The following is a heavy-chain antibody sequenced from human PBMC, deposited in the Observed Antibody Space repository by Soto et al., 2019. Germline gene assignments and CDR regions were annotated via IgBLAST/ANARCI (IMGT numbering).Heavy chain of an antibody. D-gene: IGHD3-3*01. Sequence: LRLSCAASGFTFSSYEMNWVRQAPGKGLEWVSYISSGGTTIYYADSVKGRFTISRDNAKNSLDLQMNSLRADDTAIYYCARALDFWSGYLSDWGQGTLVTVSS. CDR3: ARALDFWSGYLSD. V-gene: IGHV3-48*03. J-gene: IGHJ4*02. CDR2: ISSGGTTI. CDR1: GFTFSSYE.